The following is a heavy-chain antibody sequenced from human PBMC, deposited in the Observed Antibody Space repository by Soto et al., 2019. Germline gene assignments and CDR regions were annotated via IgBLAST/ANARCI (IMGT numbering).Heavy chain of an antibody. CDR3: ARGTVVVVPAAIGPEFDP. Sequence: SVKVSCKASGGTFSSYAISWVRQAPGQGLEWMGRIIPISGRANYAQKFQGRVTMTRDTSTSTAYMELSSLRSEDTAVYYCARGTVVVVPAAIGPEFDPWGQGTLVTVSS. V-gene: IGHV1-69*04. D-gene: IGHD2-2*01. CDR2: IIPISGRA. CDR1: GGTFSSYA. J-gene: IGHJ5*02.